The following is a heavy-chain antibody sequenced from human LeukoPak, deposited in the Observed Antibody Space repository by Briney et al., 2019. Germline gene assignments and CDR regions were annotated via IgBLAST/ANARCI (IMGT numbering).Heavy chain of an antibody. J-gene: IGHJ6*02. V-gene: IGHV3-30*18. Sequence: PGGSLRLSCAASGFTFSSYGMHWVRQAPGKGLEWVAVISYDGSNKYYADFVKGRFTISRDNSKNTLYLQMNSLRAEDTAVFYCAKSPREVWFGPNLGYYGMDVWGQGTTVTVSS. CDR1: GFTFSSYG. D-gene: IGHD3-10*01. CDR3: AKSPREVWFGPNLGYYGMDV. CDR2: ISYDGSNK.